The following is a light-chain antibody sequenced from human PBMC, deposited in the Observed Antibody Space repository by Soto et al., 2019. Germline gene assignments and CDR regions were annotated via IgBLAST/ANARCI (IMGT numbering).Light chain of an antibody. CDR2: SNR. Sequence: QSVLTQPPSASGTPGQRVTISCSGSSSNIGHNSVNWYQQLPGTAPKLLIYSNRHRPSGVPDRFSGSKSGTSASLAISGLQSEDEADYYCGAWDDSLTGSWVFGGGTKLTVL. V-gene: IGLV1-44*01. CDR3: GAWDDSLTGSWV. CDR1: SSNIGHNS. J-gene: IGLJ3*02.